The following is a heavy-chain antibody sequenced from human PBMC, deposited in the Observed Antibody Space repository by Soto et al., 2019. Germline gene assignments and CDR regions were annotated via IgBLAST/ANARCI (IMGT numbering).Heavy chain of an antibody. D-gene: IGHD3-10*01. V-gene: IGHV5-10-1*01. CDR3: TSQSHYYGSGSYILGPYYGMDV. CDR2: IDPSDSYT. CDR1: GYSFTSYW. Sequence: PGESLKISCKGSGYSFTSYWISWVRQMPGKGLEWMGRIDPSDSYTNYSPSFQGHVTISADKSISTAYLQWSSLKASDTAMYYCTSQSHYYGSGSYILGPYYGMDVWGQGTTVTVSS. J-gene: IGHJ6*02.